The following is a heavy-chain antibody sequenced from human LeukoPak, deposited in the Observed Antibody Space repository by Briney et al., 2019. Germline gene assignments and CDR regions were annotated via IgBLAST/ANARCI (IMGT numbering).Heavy chain of an antibody. CDR2: IKSKTDGGTT. J-gene: IGHJ4*02. Sequence: GGSLRLSCAASGFTFSNAWMSWVRQAPGKGLEWVGRIKSKTDGGTTDYAAPVKGRFTISRDDSKNTLYLQMNSLRAEDTAVYYCARDPSSISYDFWSGYLDYWGQGTLVTVSS. V-gene: IGHV3-15*01. CDR1: GFTFSNAW. D-gene: IGHD3-3*01. CDR3: ARDPSSISYDFWSGYLDY.